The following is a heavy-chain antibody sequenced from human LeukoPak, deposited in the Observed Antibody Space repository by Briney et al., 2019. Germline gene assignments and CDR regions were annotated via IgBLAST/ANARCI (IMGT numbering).Heavy chain of an antibody. V-gene: IGHV3-7*04. CDR3: ARGIVATIV. Sequence: GGSLRLSCAASGFTFSNYWMSWVRQAPGKGLEWVANIKQDGSEKYYVDSVKGRFTISRDNTKNSLYLQMNSLRAEDTAVYYCARGIVATIVWGQGTLVTVSS. J-gene: IGHJ4*02. CDR1: GFTFSNYW. CDR2: IKQDGSEK. D-gene: IGHD5-12*01.